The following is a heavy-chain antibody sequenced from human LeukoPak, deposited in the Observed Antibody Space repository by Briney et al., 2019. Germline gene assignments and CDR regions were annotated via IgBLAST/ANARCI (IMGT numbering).Heavy chain of an antibody. D-gene: IGHD4-23*01. CDR3: ARGRRTVVTPGYYYYYMDV. Sequence: ASVKVSCKASGYTFTGYYMHWVRQAPGQGLEWMGWINPNSGGTNYAQKFQGRVTMTRDTSISTAYMELSSLRSEDTAVYYCARGRRTVVTPGYYYYYMDVWGKGTTVTVSS. J-gene: IGHJ6*03. CDR1: GYTFTGYY. CDR2: INPNSGGT. V-gene: IGHV1-2*02.